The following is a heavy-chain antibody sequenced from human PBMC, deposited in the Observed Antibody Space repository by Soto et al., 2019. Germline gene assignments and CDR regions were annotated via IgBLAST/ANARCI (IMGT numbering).Heavy chain of an antibody. CDR1: GYTFSSYA. CDR2: IIPIFGTA. CDR3: ARARDFWSGYWGSTFEY. J-gene: IGHJ4*02. V-gene: IGHV1-69*13. D-gene: IGHD3-3*01. Sequence: SLKVYCKTSGYTFSSYAIIWVRHTNGQGLEWMGGIIPIFGTANYAQKFQGRVTITADESTSTAYMELSSLRSEDTAVYYCARARDFWSGYWGSTFEYWGQGTLVTVSS.